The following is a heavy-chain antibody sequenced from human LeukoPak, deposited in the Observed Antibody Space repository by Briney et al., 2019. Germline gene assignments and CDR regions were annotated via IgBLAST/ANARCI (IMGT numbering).Heavy chain of an antibody. CDR3: ARDRVWTVLY. V-gene: IGHV3-7*01. CDR2: INQDGGEQ. D-gene: IGHD6-13*01. Sequence: GGSLRLSCAASGFTFTNYWMSWVRQAPGKGLEWVANINQDGGEQYYMESVKGRFTISRHNAKNSLYLQMNSLRAEDTAVYYCARDRVWTVLYWGQGTLVTVSS. CDR1: GFTFTNYW. J-gene: IGHJ4*02.